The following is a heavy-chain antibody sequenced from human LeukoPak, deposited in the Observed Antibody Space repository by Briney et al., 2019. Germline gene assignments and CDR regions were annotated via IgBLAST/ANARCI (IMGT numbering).Heavy chain of an antibody. V-gene: IGHV1-69*13. Sequence: AASVKVSCKASGGTFSNFAITWVRQAPGQGLEWMGGIIPIFATGNYAQKFQGRITITADESTNTVYMELSRLRSEDTAVYYCARSYGLECSSTSCYGDTFDIWGQGTMVTVSS. J-gene: IGHJ3*02. D-gene: IGHD2-2*01. CDR1: GGTFSNFA. CDR2: IIPIFATG. CDR3: ARSYGLECSSTSCYGDTFDI.